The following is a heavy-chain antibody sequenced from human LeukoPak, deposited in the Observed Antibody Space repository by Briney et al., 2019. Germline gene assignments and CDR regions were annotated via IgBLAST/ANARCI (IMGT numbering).Heavy chain of an antibody. CDR1: GFTFSSYW. CDR2: IKSDGSWT. CDR3: AKQMSTVTFTPFDY. D-gene: IGHD3-16*01. Sequence: GGSLRLSCAASGFTFSSYWMNWVRQAPGKGLVWVSTIKSDGSWTTYADSVKGRFTISRDNAKNTLYLQMNSLRADDTAVYYCAKQMSTVTFTPFDYWGQGTLVTVSS. V-gene: IGHV3-74*01. J-gene: IGHJ4*02.